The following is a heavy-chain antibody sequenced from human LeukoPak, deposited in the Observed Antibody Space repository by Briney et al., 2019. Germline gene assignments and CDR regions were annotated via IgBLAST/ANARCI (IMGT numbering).Heavy chain of an antibody. CDR3: ARGTILTGYYSLPLDY. J-gene: IGHJ4*02. V-gene: IGHV4-34*01. Sequence: SETLSLTCAVYGGTFSGYYWSWIRQPPGKGLEWIGEINHSGSTNYNPSLKSRVTISVDTSKNQFSLKPSSVTAADTAVYYCARGTILTGYYSLPLDYWGQGTLVTVSS. D-gene: IGHD3-9*01. CDR2: INHSGST. CDR1: GGTFSGYY.